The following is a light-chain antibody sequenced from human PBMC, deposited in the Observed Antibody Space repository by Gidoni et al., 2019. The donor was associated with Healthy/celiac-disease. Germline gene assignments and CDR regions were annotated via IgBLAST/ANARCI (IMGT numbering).Light chain of an antibody. CDR3: QQYYSTPLYT. J-gene: IGKJ2*01. Sequence: DLWIANARNSRPSPWGERATINCKSSQSVLYSSNNKTYLAWYQQKPGQPPKLLIYWSSTRESGVPDRFSGSGSGTDFTLTISSLQAEDVAVYYCQQYYSTPLYTFGQGTKLEIK. CDR2: WSS. V-gene: IGKV4-1*01. CDR1: QSVLYSSNNKTY.